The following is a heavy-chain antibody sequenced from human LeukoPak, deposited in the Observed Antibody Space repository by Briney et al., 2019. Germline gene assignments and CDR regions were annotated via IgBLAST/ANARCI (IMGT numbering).Heavy chain of an antibody. CDR1: GFIFSNAW. V-gene: IGHV3-15*01. J-gene: IGHJ4*02. CDR3: TTREKHLDY. CDR2: IKGKTDGGTA. Sequence: GGSMRLSCAASGFIFSNAWISWVRQAPGKGLEWVGLIKGKTDGGTADYAAPVKARFTISRDDSKNTLYLQVNSLKTEDTAVYYCTTREKHLDYWGQGTLVTVSS.